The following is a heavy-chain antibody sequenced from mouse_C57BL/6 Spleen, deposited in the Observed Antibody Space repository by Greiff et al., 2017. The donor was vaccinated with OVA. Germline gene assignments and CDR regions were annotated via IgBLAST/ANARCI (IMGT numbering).Heavy chain of an antibody. CDR1: GYTFTSYD. CDR2: IYPRDGST. D-gene: IGHD1-1*01. V-gene: IGHV1-85*01. CDR3: ARCRYYYGSRGYFDV. Sequence: QVQLKQSGPELVKPGASVKLSCKASGYTFTSYDINWVKQRPGQGLEWIGWIYPRDGSTKYNEKFKGKATLTVDTSSSTAYMELHSLTSEDSAVYFCARCRYYYGSRGYFDVWGTGTTVTVSS. J-gene: IGHJ1*03.